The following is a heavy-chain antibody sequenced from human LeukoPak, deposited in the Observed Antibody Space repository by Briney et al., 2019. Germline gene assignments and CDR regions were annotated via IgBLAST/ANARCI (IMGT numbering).Heavy chain of an antibody. CDR1: GFTFSSYA. V-gene: IGHV3-11*01. Sequence: PGRSLRLSCAASGFTFSSYAMSWVRQAPGKGLEWVSYISSSGSTMYYADSVKGRFTISRDNAKNSLYLQMNSLRAEDTAVYYCASLEWPLGFDPWGQGTLVTVSS. CDR2: ISSSGSTM. J-gene: IGHJ5*02. D-gene: IGHD3-3*01. CDR3: ASLEWPLGFDP.